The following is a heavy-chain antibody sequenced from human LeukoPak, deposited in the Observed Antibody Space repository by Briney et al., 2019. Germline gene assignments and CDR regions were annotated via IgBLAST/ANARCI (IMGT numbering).Heavy chain of an antibody. CDR2: IKQDGSEK. CDR3: ARVGCTSTSCLAN. Sequence: GGSLRLSCAVSGLTFSSYWMTWVRQAPGKGLELVANIKQDGSEKYYVYSVKGRFTISRDNAKNSLYLQMSSVRAEDTAVYYCARVGCTSTSCLANWGQGTLVTVSS. D-gene: IGHD2-2*01. V-gene: IGHV3-7*01. CDR1: GLTFSSYW. J-gene: IGHJ4*02.